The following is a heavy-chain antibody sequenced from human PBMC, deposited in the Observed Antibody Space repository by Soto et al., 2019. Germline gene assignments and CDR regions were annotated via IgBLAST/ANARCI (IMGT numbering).Heavy chain of an antibody. D-gene: IGHD2-2*01. CDR2: INSDESVK. CDR1: GFMFSGFW. CDR3: EIVPHQQAIAPFYDI. J-gene: IGHJ4*02. V-gene: IGHV3-74*03. Sequence: GGSLRISCAASGFMFSGFWIHWVRQVPGKGLVWVSRINSDESVKAYASSVKGRFTIARDNAKQMLYLQMNSLRTEDTAVYYCEIVPHQQAIAPFYDIWGPGTLVTVSS.